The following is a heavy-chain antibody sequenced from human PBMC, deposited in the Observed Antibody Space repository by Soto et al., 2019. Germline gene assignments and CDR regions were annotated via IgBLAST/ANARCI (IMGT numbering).Heavy chain of an antibody. D-gene: IGHD1-1*01. Sequence: QVQLVESGGGVVQPGSSLRLSCAAFGFTFSSYARHWVRQAPGKGLEWVAVISYDGSNKYYADSVKGRFTISRDNSKNTLYLQMNSLRAEDTAVYYCARDRLRYNWNDFPYYYYGMDVWGQGTTVTVSS. J-gene: IGHJ6*02. V-gene: IGHV3-30-3*01. CDR3: ARDRLRYNWNDFPYYYYGMDV. CDR1: GFTFSSYA. CDR2: ISYDGSNK.